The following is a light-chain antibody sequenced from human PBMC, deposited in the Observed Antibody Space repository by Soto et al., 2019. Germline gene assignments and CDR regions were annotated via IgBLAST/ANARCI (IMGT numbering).Light chain of an antibody. CDR1: SSDVGNYIY. J-gene: IGLJ1*01. CDR2: DVS. CDR3: SSYTSSRTLYV. V-gene: IGLV2-14*01. Sequence: QSVLTQPASVSGSPGQSITISCTGASSDVGNYIYVSWYQQHPGKAPKLIIYDVSNRPSGVSNRFSGSKSGNTASLTISGLQAEDEADYYCSSYTSSRTLYVFGTGTKVTVL.